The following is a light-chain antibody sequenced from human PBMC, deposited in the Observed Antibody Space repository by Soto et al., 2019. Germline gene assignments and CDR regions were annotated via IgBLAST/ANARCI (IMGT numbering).Light chain of an antibody. CDR2: EVS. J-gene: IGLJ3*02. CDR1: GTDIGGADY. Sequence: QSALTQPASVSGSPGQSITISCTGTGTDIGGADYVSWYQQHPGKAPKLIIFEVSHRPSGISSRFSGSKSGTTASLTITGLRAEDEATYYCQSFDRSQTYDNRLSGVFGGGTKVTVL. CDR3: QSFDRSQTYDNRLSGV. V-gene: IGLV2-14*01.